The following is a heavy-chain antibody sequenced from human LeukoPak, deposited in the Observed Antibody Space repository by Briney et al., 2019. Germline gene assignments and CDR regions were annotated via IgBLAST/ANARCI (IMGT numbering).Heavy chain of an antibody. Sequence: SETLSLTCAVYGGSFSGYYWSWIRQPPGKGLEWIGEINHSGSTNYNPSLKSRVTISVDTSKNQFSLKLSSVTAADTAVYYCASYGGPRYCHDYWGQGTLVTVSS. D-gene: IGHD4-23*01. V-gene: IGHV4-34*01. CDR3: ASYGGPRYCHDY. CDR2: INHSGST. J-gene: IGHJ4*02. CDR1: GGSFSGYY.